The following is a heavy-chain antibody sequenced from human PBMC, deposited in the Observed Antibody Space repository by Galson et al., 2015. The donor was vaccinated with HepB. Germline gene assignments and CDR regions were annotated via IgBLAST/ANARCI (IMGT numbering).Heavy chain of an antibody. CDR3: AKAGRAIAVADIDY. CDR2: IGGSGDYT. V-gene: IGHV3-23*01. CDR1: GFTFSSYA. J-gene: IGHJ4*02. D-gene: IGHD6-19*01. Sequence: SLRLSCAGSGFTFSSYAMTWVRQAPGKGLEWVSTIGGSGDYTYYIDSVKGRFTISRDNSKNTLYLQMNSLRAEDTAVYYCAKAGRAIAVADIDYWGQGTLVTVSS.